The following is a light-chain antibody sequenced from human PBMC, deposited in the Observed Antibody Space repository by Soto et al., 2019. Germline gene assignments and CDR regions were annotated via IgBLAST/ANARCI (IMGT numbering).Light chain of an antibody. CDR2: GAS. Sequence: IVMTQSPATLSMSPGERATLSCRASQSLNRDLAWYQQKPGQSPRLLIFGASIRATGIPAMFSGSGSGTEFTLTIGSLQSEDCALYYCQQYNNWPGTFGQGTKVEI. CDR1: QSLNRD. V-gene: IGKV3-15*01. CDR3: QQYNNWPGT. J-gene: IGKJ1*01.